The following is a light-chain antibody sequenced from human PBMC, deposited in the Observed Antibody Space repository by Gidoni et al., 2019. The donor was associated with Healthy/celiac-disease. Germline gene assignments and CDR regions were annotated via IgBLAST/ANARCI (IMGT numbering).Light chain of an antibody. J-gene: IGLJ3*02. CDR3: QTWGTGSRGV. CDR1: SGHSSYA. Sequence: QLVLTQSPSASASLGASVKLTCTLSSGHSSYAIARHQQQPEKGPRYWMKLNSYGSHSKGHGIPDRFSGSSSGAERYLTISSLQSEDEADYYCQTWGTGSRGVFGGGTKLTVL. V-gene: IGLV4-69*01. CDR2: LNSYGSH.